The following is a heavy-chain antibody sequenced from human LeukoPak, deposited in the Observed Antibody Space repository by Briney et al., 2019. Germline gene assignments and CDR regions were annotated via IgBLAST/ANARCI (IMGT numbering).Heavy chain of an antibody. V-gene: IGHV3-48*03. D-gene: IGHD1-26*01. Sequence: GGSLRLSXAASGFTFSSYEMNWVRQAPGKGLEWVSYISSSGSTIYYADSVKGRFTISRDNAKNSLYLQMNSLRAEDTAVYCCARDLSSGSYSAFDIWGQGTMVTVSS. CDR1: GFTFSSYE. J-gene: IGHJ3*02. CDR3: ARDLSSGSYSAFDI. CDR2: ISSSGSTI.